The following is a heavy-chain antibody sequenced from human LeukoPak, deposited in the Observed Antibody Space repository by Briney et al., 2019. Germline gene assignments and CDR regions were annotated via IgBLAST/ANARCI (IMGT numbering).Heavy chain of an antibody. Sequence: SVKVSCKASGGTFSSYAISGVRQAPGQGLEWRGGIIPIFGTANYAQKFQGRVTITTDESTSTAYMELSSLRPEDTAVYYCARAQNSGSYYSDYWGQGTLVTVSS. D-gene: IGHD1-26*01. CDR1: GGTFSSYA. CDR3: ARAQNSGSYYSDY. V-gene: IGHV1-69*05. J-gene: IGHJ4*02. CDR2: IIPIFGTA.